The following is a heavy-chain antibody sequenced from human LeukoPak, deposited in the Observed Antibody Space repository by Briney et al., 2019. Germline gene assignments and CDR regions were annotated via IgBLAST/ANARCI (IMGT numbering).Heavy chain of an antibody. CDR2: INHSGST. V-gene: IGHV4-34*01. J-gene: IGHJ3*02. CDR3: ARESSAGNDAFDI. CDR1: GGSFSGYY. Sequence: SETLSLTCAVYGGSFSGYYWSWIRQPPGKGLEWIGEINHSGSTNYNPSLKSRVTISVDTSKNQFPLKLSSVTAADTAVYYCARESSAGNDAFDIWGQGTMVTVSS. D-gene: IGHD4-23*01.